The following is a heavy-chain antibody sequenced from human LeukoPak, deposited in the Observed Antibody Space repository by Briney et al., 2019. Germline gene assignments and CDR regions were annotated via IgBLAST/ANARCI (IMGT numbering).Heavy chain of an antibody. D-gene: IGHD5-18*01. V-gene: IGHV3-53*01. CDR3: ARENVHTAMARGAFDI. CDR1: GFTVSSNY. Sequence: SGGSWRLSCAAAGFTVSSNYMSWVGQAPGKGREWVSVIYSGGSTYYADSVKGRFTISRDNSKNTLYLQMNGLRAEDTAVYYCARENVHTAMARGAFDIWRQGTMVTVSS. J-gene: IGHJ3*02. CDR2: IYSGGST.